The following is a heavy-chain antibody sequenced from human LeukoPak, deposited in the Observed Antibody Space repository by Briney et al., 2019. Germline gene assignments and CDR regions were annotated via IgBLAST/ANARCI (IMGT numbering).Heavy chain of an antibody. CDR2: ISGSGGST. Sequence: PGGSLRLSCAASGFTFSSYAMSWVRQAPGKGLEWVSAISGSGGSTYYADSVKGRFTISRDNSKNTLYLQMNSLRAEDTAVYYCAKDLEKRWLQSHFDYWGQGTLVTVSS. V-gene: IGHV3-23*01. J-gene: IGHJ4*02. CDR3: AKDLEKRWLQSHFDY. CDR1: GFTFSSYA. D-gene: IGHD5-24*01.